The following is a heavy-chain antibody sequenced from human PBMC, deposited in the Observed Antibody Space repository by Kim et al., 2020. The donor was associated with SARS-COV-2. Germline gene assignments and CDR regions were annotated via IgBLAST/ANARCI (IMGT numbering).Heavy chain of an antibody. D-gene: IGHD5-18*01. CDR2: IYYSGST. CDR1: GGSISSYY. Sequence: SETLSLTCTVSGGSISSYYWSWIRQPPGKGLEWIGYIYYSGSTNYNPSLKSPVTISVDTSKNQFSLKLSSVTAADTAVYYCAREGEYSYGLKGWFDPWGQGTLVTVSS. J-gene: IGHJ5*02. V-gene: IGHV4-59*01. CDR3: AREGEYSYGLKGWFDP.